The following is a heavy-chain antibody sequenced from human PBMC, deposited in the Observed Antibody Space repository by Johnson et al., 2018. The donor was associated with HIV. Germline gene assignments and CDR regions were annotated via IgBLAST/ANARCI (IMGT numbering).Heavy chain of an antibody. V-gene: IGHV3-33*03. D-gene: IGHD3-22*01. CDR2: IWHDGRDV. CDR1: GFTFSSYG. CDR3: ARYHYYDSRLNDAFDI. Sequence: QVQLVESGGGVVQPGTSLRLSCAASGFTFSSYGIHWVRQAPGKGLEWVAFIWHDGRDVYYVDSVKGRITISRDNAKNSLYLQMNSLRAEDTAVYYCARYHYYDSRLNDAFDIWGQGTMVIVSS. J-gene: IGHJ3*02.